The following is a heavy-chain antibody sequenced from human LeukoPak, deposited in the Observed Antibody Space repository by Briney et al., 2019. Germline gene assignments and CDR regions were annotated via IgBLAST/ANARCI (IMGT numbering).Heavy chain of an antibody. V-gene: IGHV3-48*01. CDR2: ISSSSSTI. D-gene: IGHD2-2*02. CDR1: GFTFDDYG. J-gene: IGHJ4*02. Sequence: GGSLRLSCAASGFTFDDYGMNWVRQAPGKGLEWVSYISSSSSTIYYADSVKGRFTISRDNAKNSLYLQVNSLRAEDTAVYYCARVQTTTIPDFWGQGTLVTVSS. CDR3: ARVQTTTIPDF.